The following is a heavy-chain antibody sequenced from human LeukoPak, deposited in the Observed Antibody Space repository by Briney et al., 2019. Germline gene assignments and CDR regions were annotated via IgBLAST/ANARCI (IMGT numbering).Heavy chain of an antibody. V-gene: IGHV3-23*01. CDR1: GFAFSNYA. Sequence: PGGSLRLSCTTSGFAFSNYAMNWVRQAPGKGPEWVSGISGFNTYYADSVKGRFTIFRDNSNNVLYLQMDRLRAEDTAVYSCAKDVCTSPSCLLYFDSWGQGTLVTVSS. CDR3: AKDVCTSPSCLLYFDS. CDR2: ISGFNT. D-gene: IGHD2-8*01. J-gene: IGHJ4*02.